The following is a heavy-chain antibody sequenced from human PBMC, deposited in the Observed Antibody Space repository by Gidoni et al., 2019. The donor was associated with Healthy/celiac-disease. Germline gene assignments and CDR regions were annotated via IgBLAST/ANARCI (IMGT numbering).Heavy chain of an antibody. CDR3: AKDISWGSGWYGSAFDI. D-gene: IGHD6-19*01. CDR2: ISWNSGSI. J-gene: IGHJ3*02. Sequence: EVQLVESGGGLVQPGRSLRLSCAASGFTFDDYAMHWVRQAPGKGLEWVSGISWNSGSIGYADSVKGRFTISRDNAKNSLYLQMNSLRAEDTALYYCAKDISWGSGWYGSAFDIWGQGTMVTVSS. CDR1: GFTFDDYA. V-gene: IGHV3-9*01.